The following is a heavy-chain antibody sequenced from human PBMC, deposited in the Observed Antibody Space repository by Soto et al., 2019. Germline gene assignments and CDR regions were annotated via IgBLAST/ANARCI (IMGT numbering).Heavy chain of an antibody. CDR3: AGVNQNWIYRPSYYCVIDV. V-gene: IGHV4-34*01. J-gene: IGHJ6*02. CDR2: IDHSGST. D-gene: IGHD1-7*01. Sequence: QVQLQQWGAGLLKPSETLSLTCAVSGGSFSGYYWSWIRQPPGKGLEWVGEIDHSGSTNYNPSLRSRVIMSIDTSNNHFSMNRTSVTAADTAVYYCAGVNQNWIYRPSYYCVIDVWVQGTTVVVSS. CDR1: GGSFSGYY.